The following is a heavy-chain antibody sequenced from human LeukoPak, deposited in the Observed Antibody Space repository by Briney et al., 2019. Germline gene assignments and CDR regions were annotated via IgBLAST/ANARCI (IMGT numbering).Heavy chain of an antibody. CDR2: IIPIFGTA. D-gene: IGHD2-2*01. Sequence: ASVKVSCKASGYTFTSYAISWVRQAPGQGLEWMGGIIPIFGTANYAQKFQGRVTITADESTSTAYMELSSLRSEDTAVYYCARVLHSTSFLNYYYYMDVWGKGTTVTISS. CDR3: ARVLHSTSFLNYYYYMDV. J-gene: IGHJ6*03. V-gene: IGHV1-69*13. CDR1: GYTFTSYA.